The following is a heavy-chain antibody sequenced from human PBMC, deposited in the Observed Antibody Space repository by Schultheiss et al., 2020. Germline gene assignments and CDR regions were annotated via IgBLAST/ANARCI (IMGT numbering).Heavy chain of an antibody. V-gene: IGHV3-NL1*01. CDR1: GFTFSSYG. Sequence: GGSLRLSCAASGFTFSSYGMHWVRQAPGKGLEWVSAISGSGGSTYYADSVKGRFTISRDNSKNTVYLQMNSLRPEDTAVYYCARGIAAIYGMDVWGQGTTVTVSS. D-gene: IGHD6-25*01. CDR2: ISGSGGST. J-gene: IGHJ6*02. CDR3: ARGIAAIYGMDV.